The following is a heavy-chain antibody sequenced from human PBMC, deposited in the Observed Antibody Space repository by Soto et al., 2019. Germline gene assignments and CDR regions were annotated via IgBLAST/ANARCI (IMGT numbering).Heavy chain of an antibody. V-gene: IGHV4-31*03. CDR3: ARRQRNCTNGVCYYYFDY. CDR1: GGSISSGGYY. CDR2: IYYSGST. J-gene: IGHJ4*02. Sequence: SETLSLTCTVSGGSISSGGYYWSWIRQHPGKGLEWIGYIYYSGSTYYNPSLKSRVTISVDTSKNQFSLKLSSVTAADTAVYYCARRQRNCTNGVCYYYFDYWGQGTLVTVSS. D-gene: IGHD2-8*01.